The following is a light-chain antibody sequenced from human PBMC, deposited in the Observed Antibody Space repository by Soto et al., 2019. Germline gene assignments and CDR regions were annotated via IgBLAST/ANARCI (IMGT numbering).Light chain of an antibody. CDR1: SSNLGATYD. CDR2: GNT. J-gene: IGLJ2*01. Sequence: QPVLTQPPAVSGAPGQRVTISCNAVSSNLGATYDLRWYQHLPGTAPKLLIYGNTNRPSGVPDRFSGSKSGASASLAITGLRAEDEGDYYCQSFDISPSGSVVFGGGTKLTVL. V-gene: IGLV1-40*01. CDR3: QSFDISPSGSVV.